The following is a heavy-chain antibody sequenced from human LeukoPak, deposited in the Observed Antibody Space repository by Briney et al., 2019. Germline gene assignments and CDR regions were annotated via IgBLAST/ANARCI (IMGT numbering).Heavy chain of an antibody. D-gene: IGHD5-18*01. CDR1: GFTFSSYG. V-gene: IGHV3-30*02. CDR3: ASIRGYSYGDIDY. J-gene: IGHJ4*02. CDR2: IRYDGSNK. Sequence: GGSLRLSCAASGFTFSSYGMHWVRQAPGEGLEWVAFIRYDGSNKYYADSVKGRFTISRDNSKNTLYLQMNSLRAEDTAVYYCASIRGYSYGDIDYWGQGTLVTVSS.